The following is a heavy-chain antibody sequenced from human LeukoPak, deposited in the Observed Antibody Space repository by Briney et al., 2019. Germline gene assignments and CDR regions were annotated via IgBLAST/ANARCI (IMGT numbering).Heavy chain of an antibody. Sequence: ASVKVSCKASGYTFTAYYIHWVRLAPGQGLEWMGWNNPNGGGTNYAQKSQGRVTMTRDTSISTAYMELSRLTSDDTAVYYCACGGTAFDYWGQGTLVTVSS. CDR3: ACGGTAFDY. V-gene: IGHV1-2*02. J-gene: IGHJ4*02. CDR1: GYTFTAYY. D-gene: IGHD2-21*02. CDR2: NNPNGGGT.